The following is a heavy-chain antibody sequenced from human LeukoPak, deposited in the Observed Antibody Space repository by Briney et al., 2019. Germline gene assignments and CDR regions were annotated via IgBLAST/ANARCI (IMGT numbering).Heavy chain of an antibody. D-gene: IGHD3-22*01. J-gene: IGHJ5*01. V-gene: IGHV3-30*18. Sequence: PGGSLRLSRAASGFNISNFGMHWVRQAPGKGLEWVAVIYNDGSNQLYGDSVMGRFTISRDNSKSTLYLQMNSLSAEDTAVYYCAKDASGPYYSLFDSWGQGTLVIVSS. CDR3: AKDASGPYYSLFDS. CDR1: GFNISNFG. CDR2: IYNDGSNQ.